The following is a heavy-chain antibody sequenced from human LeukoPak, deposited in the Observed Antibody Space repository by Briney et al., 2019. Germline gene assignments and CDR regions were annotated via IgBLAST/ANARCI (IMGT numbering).Heavy chain of an antibody. CDR2: IIPIFGTA. V-gene: IGHV1-69*05. CDR1: GGTFSSYT. CDR3: ARDYYDSSGYYDDAFDI. J-gene: IGHJ3*02. Sequence: ASVKVSCKASGGTFSSYTISWVRQAPGQGLEWMGRIIPIFGTANYAQKFQGRVTITTDESTSTAYMELRSLRSDDTAVYYCARDYYDSSGYYDDAFDIWGQGTMVTVSS. D-gene: IGHD3-22*01.